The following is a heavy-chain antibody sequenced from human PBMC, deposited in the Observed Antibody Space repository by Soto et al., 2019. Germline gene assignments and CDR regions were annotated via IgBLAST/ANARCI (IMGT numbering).Heavy chain of an antibody. V-gene: IGHV4-31*03. Sequence: QVQLQESGPGLVKPSQTLSLTCTVSGGSVSGGVYYWNWIRQHPEKGLEWIGYIYYSGSTYYNPSLMRRGTISADTSTNQFSLKLSSVTVADTAVYYCARSAVAGAGYFQHWGQGTQVIVSS. CDR3: ARSAVAGAGYFQH. CDR2: IYYSGST. CDR1: GGSVSGGVYY. J-gene: IGHJ1*01. D-gene: IGHD6-19*01.